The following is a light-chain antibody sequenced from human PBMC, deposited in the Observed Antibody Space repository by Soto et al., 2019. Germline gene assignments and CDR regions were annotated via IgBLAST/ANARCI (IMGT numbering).Light chain of an antibody. CDR2: DAS. CDR3: HKYGSSPVT. J-gene: IGKJ4*01. V-gene: IGKV3-20*01. Sequence: EMVLTQSPGTLSLSSDERATLSCRASQSVSSRYLASYRQKAGQPPSLLIYDASSQTTYIPDRFSGSESGTDFTLRISRLEPEDYAVYYCHKYGSSPVTCGGGNKVDIK. CDR1: QSVSSRY.